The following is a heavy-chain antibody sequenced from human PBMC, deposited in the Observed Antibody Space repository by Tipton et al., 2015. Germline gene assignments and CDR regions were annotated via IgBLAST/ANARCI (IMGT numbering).Heavy chain of an antibody. Sequence: TLSLTCSVSSDSISKYYWSWIRQPPGKELEWIGYIQYSGSTYYNPSLKSRVTMSRDTSKNQFSLMLTSGTAADTAVYYCACQDYDSLTRDYQTVDYWGQGTLVTVSS. CDR3: ACQDYDSLTRDYQTVDY. CDR1: SDSISKYY. V-gene: IGHV4-59*04. J-gene: IGHJ4*02. D-gene: IGHD3-9*01. CDR2: IQYSGST.